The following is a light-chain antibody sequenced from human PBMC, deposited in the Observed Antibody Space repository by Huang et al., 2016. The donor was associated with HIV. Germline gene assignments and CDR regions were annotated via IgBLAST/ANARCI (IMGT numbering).Light chain of an antibody. CDR2: AAS. CDR3: QQSYRNPFT. J-gene: IGKJ3*01. CDR1: QSISNY. Sequence: DIQMTQSPSSLSASVGDRVTITCRASQSISNYLNWYQQKPGKAPNLLIYAASSLQGGVPSRFSGSGSGTDFTHTISSLQPEDFATYYCQQSYRNPFTFGPGTKVDIK. V-gene: IGKV1-39*01.